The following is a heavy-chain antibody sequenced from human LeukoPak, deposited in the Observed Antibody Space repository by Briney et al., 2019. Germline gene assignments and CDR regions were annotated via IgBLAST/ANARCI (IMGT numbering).Heavy chain of an antibody. CDR1: GFTFSSYA. Sequence: GGSLRLSCAASGFTFSSYAMSWVRQAPGKGLEWVSAISGSGGSTYYADSVKGRFTISRDNSKNTLYLQMNSLRAEDTAVYYCAKGSGYFDWLLTYYFDYWGRGTLVTVSS. J-gene: IGHJ4*02. CDR3: AKGSGYFDWLLTYYFDY. D-gene: IGHD3-9*01. CDR2: ISGSGGST. V-gene: IGHV3-23*01.